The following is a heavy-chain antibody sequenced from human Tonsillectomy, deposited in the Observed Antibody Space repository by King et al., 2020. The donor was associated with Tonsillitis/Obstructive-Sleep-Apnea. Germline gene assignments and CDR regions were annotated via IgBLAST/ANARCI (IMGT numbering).Heavy chain of an antibody. CDR3: AHFPRGWYDSSGSLDY. V-gene: IGHV2-5*02. D-gene: IGHD3-22*01. J-gene: IGHJ4*02. CDR1: GFSFSTSGVS. CDR2: IYWDHDK. Sequence: ITLKESGPTLVKPTQTLTLTCTFSGFSFSTSGVSVGWIRQPPGKALEWLALIYWDHDKRYSPSLNSRLTITRDASKNPVVLIMTNMDPVDTATYYCAHFPRGWYDSSGSLDYWGQGMLVTVSS.